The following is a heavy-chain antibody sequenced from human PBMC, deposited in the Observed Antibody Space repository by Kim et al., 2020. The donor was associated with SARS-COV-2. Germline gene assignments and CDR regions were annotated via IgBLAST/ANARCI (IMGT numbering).Heavy chain of an antibody. V-gene: IGHV1-2*04. CDR1: GYTFTGYY. J-gene: IGHJ4*02. CDR3: ARQTVTTARTFDY. Sequence: ASVKVSCKASGYTFTGYYMHWVRQAPGQGLEWMGWINPNSGGTNYAQKFQGWVTMTRDTSISTAYMELSRLRSDDTAVYYCARQTVTTARTFDYWGQGTLVTVSS. CDR2: INPNSGGT. D-gene: IGHD4-17*01.